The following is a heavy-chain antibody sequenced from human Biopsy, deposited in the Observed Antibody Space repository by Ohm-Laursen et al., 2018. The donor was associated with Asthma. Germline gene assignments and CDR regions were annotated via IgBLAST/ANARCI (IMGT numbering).Heavy chain of an antibody. V-gene: IGHV4-59*01. CDR1: GGSIGIYY. Sequence: PSETLSLTCTVSGGSIGIYYWGWIRQPPGKGLEYIGYTHYSGTTNTDPSLTGRVTMSVDTSKNQVSLKVTSVTAADTAVYFCARVRGAFYESSVKNAFDVWGQGTMVTVSS. CDR2: THYSGTT. D-gene: IGHD3-22*01. J-gene: IGHJ3*01. CDR3: ARVRGAFYESSVKNAFDV.